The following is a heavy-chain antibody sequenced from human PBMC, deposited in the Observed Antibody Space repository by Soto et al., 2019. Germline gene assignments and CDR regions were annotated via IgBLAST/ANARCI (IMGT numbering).Heavy chain of an antibody. D-gene: IGHD6-6*01. CDR1: GFTFSSYW. V-gene: IGHV3-7*01. CDR2: IKQDGSEK. J-gene: IGHJ4*02. Sequence: GGSLRLSCAASGFTFSSYWMSWVRQAPGKGLEWVANIKQDGSEKYYVDSVKGRFTISRDNAKNSLYLQMNSLRAEDTAVYYCARYIAAQLLTFDYWGQGTLVTVSS. CDR3: ARYIAAQLLTFDY.